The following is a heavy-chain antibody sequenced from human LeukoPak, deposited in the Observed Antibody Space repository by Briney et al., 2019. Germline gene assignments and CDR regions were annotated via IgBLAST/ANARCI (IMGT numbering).Heavy chain of an antibody. CDR2: IYSGGNT. D-gene: IGHD6-13*01. CDR3: ARGIAAAGIVGVFDY. J-gene: IGHJ4*02. CDR1: GFSVSSNH. Sequence: GGSLRLSGAASGFSVSSNHMSWVRQAPGKGLEWVSVIYSGGNTHYADSVKGRFTISRDNSKNTLYLQMNSLRAEDTAVYYCARGIAAAGIVGVFDYWGQGTLVTVSS. V-gene: IGHV3-66*01.